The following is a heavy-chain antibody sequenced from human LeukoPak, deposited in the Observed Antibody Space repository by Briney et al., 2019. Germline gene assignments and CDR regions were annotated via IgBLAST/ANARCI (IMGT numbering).Heavy chain of an antibody. J-gene: IGHJ4*02. CDR1: GGSISSYY. V-gene: IGHV4-59*08. Sequence: SETLSLTCTVSGGSISSYYCIWIRQPPGKGLEWIGYIYYGEGTKSNPSLKSRVTVSLDKPNNQCSLKLTSVTAADTAVYYCATSKYSGAWYGFDSWGQGNLVTVSS. D-gene: IGHD2-8*02. CDR2: IYYGEGT. CDR3: ATSKYSGAWYGFDS.